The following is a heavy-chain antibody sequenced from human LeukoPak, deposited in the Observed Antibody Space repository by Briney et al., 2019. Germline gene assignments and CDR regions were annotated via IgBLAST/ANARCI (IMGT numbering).Heavy chain of an antibody. CDR2: INYHGSDK. V-gene: IGHV3-7*01. CDR1: GFTFRDYW. J-gene: IGHJ4*02. CDR3: TRGDPDY. D-gene: IGHD2-21*02. Sequence: RSGGSLRLSCAASGFTFRDYWMQGVRQAPGRGLEWVANINYHGSDKYLVDSVKGRFTISRDNAKNSLFLQMNSLRDEDTAVYYCTRGDPDYWGQGTLVTVSS.